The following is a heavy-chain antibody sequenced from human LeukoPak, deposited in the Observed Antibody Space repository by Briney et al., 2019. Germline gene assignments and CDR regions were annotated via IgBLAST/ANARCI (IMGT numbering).Heavy chain of an antibody. CDR3: ARSFPPYDYGDSDPVF. V-gene: IGHV3-11*04. CDR1: GFTFSDYY. D-gene: IGHD4-17*01. J-gene: IGHJ4*02. CDR2: ISSSSSTI. Sequence: GGSLRLSCAASGFTFSDYYMSWIRQAPGKGLEWVSYISSSSSTIYYADSVKGRFTISRDNAKNSLYLQMNSLRAEDTAVYYCARSFPPYDYGDSDPVFWGQGTLVTVSS.